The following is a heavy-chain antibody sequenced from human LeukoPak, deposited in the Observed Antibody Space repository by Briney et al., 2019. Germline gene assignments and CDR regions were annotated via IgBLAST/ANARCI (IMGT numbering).Heavy chain of an antibody. J-gene: IGHJ4*02. CDR2: INSDGSST. Sequence: PGGSLRLSCAASGFTLSSYDMHWVRQAPGRGLVWVSRINSDGSSTSYADSVKGRFTISRDNAKNTLYLQMNSLRAEDTAVYYCATFRYDATSIDYWGQGTLVTVSS. D-gene: IGHD2-15*01. CDR3: ATFRYDATSIDY. CDR1: GFTLSSYD. V-gene: IGHV3-74*01.